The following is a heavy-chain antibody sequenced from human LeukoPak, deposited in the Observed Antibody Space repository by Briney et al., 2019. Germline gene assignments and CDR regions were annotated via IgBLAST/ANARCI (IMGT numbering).Heavy chain of an antibody. V-gene: IGHV3-23*01. D-gene: IGHD5-18*01. CDR1: GFTFSSYA. J-gene: IGHJ3*02. Sequence: PGGSLRLSCAASGFTFSSYAMSWVRQAPGKGLEWVSAISGSGGSTYYADSVKGRFTISRDNSKNTLYLQMNSLRAKDTAVYYCAKDQMDTAMANDAFDIWGQGTMVTVSS. CDR2: ISGSGGST. CDR3: AKDQMDTAMANDAFDI.